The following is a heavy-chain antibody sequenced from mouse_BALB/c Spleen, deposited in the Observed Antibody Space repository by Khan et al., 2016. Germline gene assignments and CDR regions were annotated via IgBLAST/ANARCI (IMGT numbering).Heavy chain of an antibody. CDR2: ILPGSGSS. V-gene: IGHV1-9*01. J-gene: IGHJ4*01. CDR3: AKLERVAMVY. Sequence: QVQLQQSGAELMKPGASVKISCKATGYTFSSYWIEWVKQRPGHGLEWIGEILPGSGSSNYNEKFKGKATFTADTSSNTAYMQLSRLTSEDSAVYDCAKLERVAMVYWGQRSSVTVSS. D-gene: IGHD4-1*01. CDR1: GYTFSSYW.